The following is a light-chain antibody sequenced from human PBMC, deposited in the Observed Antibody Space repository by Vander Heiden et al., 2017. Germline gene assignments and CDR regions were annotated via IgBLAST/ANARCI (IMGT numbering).Light chain of an antibody. V-gene: IGLV2-14*03. Sequence: SAPTQPASVSGSPGQSINISCTGTSSDVGGYNYVSWYQQHPDKAPKLIIYDVKNRPSGISNRFSGSKSGNTASLTISGLQPEDEADYYCNSYASSTSYVFGSGTKVSVL. CDR2: DVK. J-gene: IGLJ1*01. CDR3: NSYASSTSYV. CDR1: SSDVGGYNY.